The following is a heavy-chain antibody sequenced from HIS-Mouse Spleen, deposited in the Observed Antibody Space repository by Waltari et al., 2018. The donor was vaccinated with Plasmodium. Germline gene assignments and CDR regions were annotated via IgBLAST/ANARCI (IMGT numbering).Heavy chain of an antibody. CDR3: ARASGGYSYGRVFDY. CDR1: GGSISSYY. CDR2: IYTSGST. Sequence: QVQLQESGPGLVKPSETLSLTCPVPGGSISSYYWSWIRPPAGKGLEWIGRIYTSGSTNYNPSLKSRVTMSVDTSKNQFSLKLSSVTAADTAVYYCARASGGYSYGRVFDYWGQGTLVTVSS. D-gene: IGHD5-18*01. V-gene: IGHV4-4*07. J-gene: IGHJ4*02.